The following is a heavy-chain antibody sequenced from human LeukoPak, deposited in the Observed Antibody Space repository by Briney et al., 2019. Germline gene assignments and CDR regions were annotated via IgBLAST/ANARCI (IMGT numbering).Heavy chain of an antibody. V-gene: IGHV3-7*01. J-gene: IGHJ4*02. CDR2: INHDGSEK. CDR1: GFTFSIYW. Sequence: GGSLRLSCAASGFTFSIYWMSWVRQAPGKGLEWVANINHDGSEKYYVDSVKGRFTISRDNAKNSLYLQMTSLRAEDTGVFYCARDTTGRGNIDSWGQGTLVTVSS. CDR3: ARDTTGRGNIDS. D-gene: IGHD1-26*01.